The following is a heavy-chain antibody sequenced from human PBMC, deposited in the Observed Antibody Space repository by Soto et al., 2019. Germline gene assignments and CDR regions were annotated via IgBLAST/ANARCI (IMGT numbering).Heavy chain of an antibody. Sequence: QVQLVQSGAEVKKPGAAVKVSCKASGYTFTSYDINWVRQATGQGLEWMGWMNPNSGNTGYAQKFQGRVTMTRNTSISTAYMELCSLRSEDTAVYYCARGAAYSSYYYFDYWGQGTLVTVSS. V-gene: IGHV1-8*01. J-gene: IGHJ4*02. CDR1: GYTFTSYD. CDR2: MNPNSGNT. CDR3: ARGAAYSSYYYFDY. D-gene: IGHD6-6*01.